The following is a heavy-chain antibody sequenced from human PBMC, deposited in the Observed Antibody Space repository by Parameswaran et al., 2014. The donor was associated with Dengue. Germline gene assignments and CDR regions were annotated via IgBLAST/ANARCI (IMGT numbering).Heavy chain of an antibody. V-gene: IGHV1-18*01. CDR2: ISAYNGNT. Sequence: WVRQAPGQGLEWMGWISAYNGNTNYAQKLQGRVTMTTDTSTSTAYMELRSLRSDDTAVYYCARGPYYYDSSGYPFDYWGQGTLVTVSS. J-gene: IGHJ4*02. CDR3: ARGPYYYDSSGYPFDY. D-gene: IGHD3-22*01.